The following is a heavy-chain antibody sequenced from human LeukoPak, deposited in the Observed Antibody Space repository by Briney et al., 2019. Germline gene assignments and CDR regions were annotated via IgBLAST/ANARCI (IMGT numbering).Heavy chain of an antibody. D-gene: IGHD3-10*01. CDR1: GGSISSYY. V-gene: IGHV4-59*01. J-gene: IGHJ4*02. Sequence: PSETLSLTCTVSGGSISSYYWSWIRQPPGKGLEWIGYIYYSGGTNYNPSLKSRVTISVDTSKNQFSLKLSSVTAADTAVYYCAREKIGESFDYWGQGTLVTVSS. CDR2: IYYSGGT. CDR3: AREKIGESFDY.